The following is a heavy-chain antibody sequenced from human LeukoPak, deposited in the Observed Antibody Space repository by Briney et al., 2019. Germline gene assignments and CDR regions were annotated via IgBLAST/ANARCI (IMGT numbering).Heavy chain of an antibody. Sequence: GGSLRLSCADSGFTFSSYAMSWVRQAPGKGLEWVSAISGSGGSTYYADSVKGRFTISRDNSKNTLYLQMNSLRAEDTAVYYCAKGRAPITMVRGVIRPYYYGMDIWGQGTTVTVSS. V-gene: IGHV3-23*01. CDR1: GFTFSSYA. CDR2: ISGSGGST. D-gene: IGHD3-10*01. CDR3: AKGRAPITMVRGVIRPYYYGMDI. J-gene: IGHJ6*02.